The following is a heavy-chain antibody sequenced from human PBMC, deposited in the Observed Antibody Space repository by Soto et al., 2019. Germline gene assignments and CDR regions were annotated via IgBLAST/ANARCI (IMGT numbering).Heavy chain of an antibody. CDR2: IAYDGNEK. Sequence: QVQLVESGGGVVQPGTSLRLSCAASGFTFKTHAMHWVRQAPGKGLEWMAVIAYDGNEKFYADSVKGRFTISRDNSKNALYLQINTLRNEDTAVYYCGKDVGDYVPYYYSVDVWGLGTTVTVSS. V-gene: IGHV3-30*18. D-gene: IGHD3-10*01. J-gene: IGHJ6*02. CDR1: GFTFKTHA. CDR3: GKDVGDYVPYYYSVDV.